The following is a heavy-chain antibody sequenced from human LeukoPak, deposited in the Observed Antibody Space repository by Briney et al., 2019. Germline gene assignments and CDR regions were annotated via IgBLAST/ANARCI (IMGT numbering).Heavy chain of an antibody. CDR1: GFTLSSYG. V-gene: IGHV3-30*18. CDR2: ISYDGSNK. D-gene: IGHD2-2*01. J-gene: IGHJ4*02. CDR3: AKSTSFDY. Sequence: PGGSLRLSCAASGFTLSSYGMHWVRQAPGKGLEWVAVISYDGSNKYYADSVKGRFTISRDNSKNTLYLQMNSLRAEDTAVYYCAKSTSFDYWGQGTLVTVSS.